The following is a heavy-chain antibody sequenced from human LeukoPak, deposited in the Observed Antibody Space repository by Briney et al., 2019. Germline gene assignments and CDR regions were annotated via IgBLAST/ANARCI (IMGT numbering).Heavy chain of an antibody. V-gene: IGHV3-21*01. CDR2: ITSGSSYI. D-gene: IGHD2-15*01. Sequence: GGSLRLSCAASGFTFSSYNMNWVRQAPGKGLEWVSSITSGSSYIYYADSVEGRFTISRDNAKNSLYLQMNSLRAEDTAVYCCTTDRARAGYCSGGSCSYFDYWGQGTLVTVSS. CDR3: TTDRARAGYCSGGSCSYFDY. J-gene: IGHJ4*02. CDR1: GFTFSSYN.